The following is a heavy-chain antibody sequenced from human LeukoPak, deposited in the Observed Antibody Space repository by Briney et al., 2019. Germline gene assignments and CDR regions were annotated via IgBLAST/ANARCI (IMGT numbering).Heavy chain of an antibody. D-gene: IGHD2-21*01. J-gene: IGHJ4*02. CDR2: INPSGGST. V-gene: IGHV1-46*01. CDR3: AREAGGDLRFDY. Sequence: GASVKVSCKASRYTFTSYYMHWVRQAPGQGLEWMGIINPSGGSTSYAQKFQGRVTMTRDMSTSTVYMELSSLRSEDTAVYYCAREAGGDLRFDYWGQGTLVTVYS. CDR1: RYTFTSYY.